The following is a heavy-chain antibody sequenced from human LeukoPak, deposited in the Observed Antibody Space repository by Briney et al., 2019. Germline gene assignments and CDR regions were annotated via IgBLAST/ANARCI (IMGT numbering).Heavy chain of an antibody. D-gene: IGHD4-17*01. J-gene: IGHJ4*02. CDR1: GYTFTNYY. CDR2: INPGGRST. Sequence: ASVKVSCKASGYTFTNYYIHWVRQAPGQGLEWMGIINPGGRSTSYAQKFQGRVTMTRDTSTSTVYMELSSLRSEDTAVYYCAKSGGVTTTLGYWGQGTLVTVSS. V-gene: IGHV1-46*01. CDR3: AKSGGVTTTLGY.